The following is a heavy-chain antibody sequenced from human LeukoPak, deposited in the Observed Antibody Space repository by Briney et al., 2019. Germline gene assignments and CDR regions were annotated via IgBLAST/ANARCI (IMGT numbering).Heavy chain of an antibody. CDR2: ISHSGST. D-gene: IGHD6-19*01. CDR3: ALAVAGPDYYFDY. CDR1: GGSINSGGYY. Sequence: PSQTLSLTCTVSGGSINSGGYYWSWIRQHPGKGLEWIGYISHSGSTSYNPSLKSRVTISVDRSKNQFSLKLSSVTAADTAVYYCALAVAGPDYYFDYWGQGTLVTVSS. J-gene: IGHJ4*02. V-gene: IGHV4-31*09.